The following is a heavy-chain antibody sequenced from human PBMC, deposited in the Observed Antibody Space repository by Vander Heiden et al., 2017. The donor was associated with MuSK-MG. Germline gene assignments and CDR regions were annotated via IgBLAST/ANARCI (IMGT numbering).Heavy chain of an antibody. CDR2: ISYDGTNK. D-gene: IGHD3-22*01. Sequence: QVQLVESGGGVVQPGRSLRLSCAASGFTFSTYARHWVRQAPGKGLEWVALISYDGTNKYYADSVKGRFTISRDNSKNTLYLQMNSLRAEDTAVYYCAREQIAYFDYWGQGTLVTVSS. CDR1: GFTFSTYA. V-gene: IGHV3-30*04. J-gene: IGHJ4*02. CDR3: AREQIAYFDY.